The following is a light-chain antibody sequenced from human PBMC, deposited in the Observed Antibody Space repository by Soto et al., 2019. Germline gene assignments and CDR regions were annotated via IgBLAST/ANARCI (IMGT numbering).Light chain of an antibody. V-gene: IGLV1-40*01. CDR1: SSNIGAGYD. J-gene: IGLJ2*01. CDR2: GNI. Sequence: QPVLTQPPSVSGAPGQRVTISCTGSSSNIGAGYDVHWYQQLPGTAPKLLISGNINRPSGVPDRFSGSKSGTSASLAITGLQAEDEADYYCQSYDSSLSGVLFGGGTKVTVL. CDR3: QSYDSSLSGVL.